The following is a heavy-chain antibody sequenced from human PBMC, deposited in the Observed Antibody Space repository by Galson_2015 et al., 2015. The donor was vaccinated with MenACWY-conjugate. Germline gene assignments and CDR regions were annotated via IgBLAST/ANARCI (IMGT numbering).Heavy chain of an antibody. J-gene: IGHJ3*02. CDR3: ARHDRTAPARSGAFDI. CDR2: IYYSGST. CDR1: GGSISSSSYY. D-gene: IGHD2-2*01. V-gene: IGHV4-39*01. Sequence: SETLSLTCTVSGGSISSSSYYWDWIRQPPGRGLEWIGTIYYSGSTYYNSSLKSRVTISVDTSQNQFSLNLSSVTAADTAMYYCARHDRTAPARSGAFDIWGRGTMVTASS.